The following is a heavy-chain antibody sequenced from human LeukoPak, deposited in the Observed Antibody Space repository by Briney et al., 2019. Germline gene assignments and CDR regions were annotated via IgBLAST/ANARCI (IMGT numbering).Heavy chain of an antibody. Sequence: GGSLRLSCAASGFTFSTYGMHGVRQAPGKGLEWVAVIWEDGTNIHYADSVKGRFTISRDNSKNTLYLQVNSLRAEDTAVYYCARAGYNSGWYEYWGQGTLVTVSS. J-gene: IGHJ4*02. D-gene: IGHD6-19*01. CDR1: GFTFSTYG. CDR3: ARAGYNSGWYEY. CDR2: IWEDGTNI. V-gene: IGHV3-33*01.